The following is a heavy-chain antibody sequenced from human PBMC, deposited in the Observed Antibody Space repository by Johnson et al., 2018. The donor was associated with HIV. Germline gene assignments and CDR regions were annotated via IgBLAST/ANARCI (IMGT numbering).Heavy chain of an antibody. V-gene: IGHV3-20*04. Sequence: VQLVESGGGVVQPGRSLRLSCAASGFTFDDYGMSWVRQAPGKGLEWVSGINWNGGSTGYADSVKGRFTISRDNAKNSLYLQMNSLRPEDTAVYYCAKVRRAVYGFDIWGQGTMVTVSS. CDR1: GFTFDDYG. CDR2: INWNGGST. CDR3: AKVRRAVYGFDI. J-gene: IGHJ3*02.